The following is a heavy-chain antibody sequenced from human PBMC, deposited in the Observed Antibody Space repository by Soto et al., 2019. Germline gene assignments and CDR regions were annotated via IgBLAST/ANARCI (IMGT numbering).Heavy chain of an antibody. Sequence: SETLSLSCTVSGGSISSYYWSWIRQPPGKGLEWIGYIYYSGSTNYNPSLKSRVTISVDTPKNQFSLKLSSVTAADTAVYYCARNQYGSGKYYYYMDVWGKGPTVTVSS. CDR3: ARNQYGSGKYYYYMDV. J-gene: IGHJ6*03. V-gene: IGHV4-59*01. CDR1: GGSISSYY. D-gene: IGHD3-10*01. CDR2: IYYSGST.